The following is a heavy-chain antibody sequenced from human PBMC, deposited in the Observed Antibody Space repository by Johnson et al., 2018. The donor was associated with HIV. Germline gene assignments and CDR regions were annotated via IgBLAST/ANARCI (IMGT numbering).Heavy chain of an antibody. Sequence: VQLVESGGGVVQPGGSLRLSCTASGFTFSSYWMHWVRQAPGKGLVWVSRINSDGSSTRNADSVKGRFTISRDNAKNTLYLQMNSLRAEDTAVYYCAGGGGGWAEGALDTWGQGTIVTVSS. D-gene: IGHD6-19*01. J-gene: IGHJ3*02. CDR1: GFTFSSYW. CDR3: AGGGGGWAEGALDT. V-gene: IGHV3-74*02. CDR2: INSDGSST.